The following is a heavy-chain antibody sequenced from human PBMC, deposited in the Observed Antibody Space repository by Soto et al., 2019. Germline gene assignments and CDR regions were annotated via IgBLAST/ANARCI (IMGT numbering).Heavy chain of an antibody. V-gene: IGHV1-3*01. Sequence: GASVKVSCKASGYTFTSYAMHWVRQAPGQRLEWMGWINAGNGNTKYSQKFQGRVTITRDTSASTAYMELSSLRSEDTAVYYCARASWTRWEQPPAYWGQGTLVTVSS. D-gene: IGHD1-26*01. J-gene: IGHJ4*02. CDR3: ARASWTRWEQPPAY. CDR2: INAGNGNT. CDR1: GYTFTSYA.